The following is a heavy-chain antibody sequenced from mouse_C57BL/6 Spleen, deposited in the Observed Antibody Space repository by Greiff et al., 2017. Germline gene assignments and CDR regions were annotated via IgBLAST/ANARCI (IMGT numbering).Heavy chain of an antibody. Sequence: VQLQQPGAELVKPGASVKLSCKASGYTFTSYWMQWVKQRPGQGLEWIGEIDPSDSYPNYNQKFKGKATLTVDTSSSTAYMQLSSLTSEDSAVYYCARRGGSEAYWGQGTLVTVSA. CDR3: ARRGGSEAY. D-gene: IGHD3-2*02. V-gene: IGHV1-50*01. CDR1: GYTFTSYW. CDR2: IDPSDSYP. J-gene: IGHJ3*01.